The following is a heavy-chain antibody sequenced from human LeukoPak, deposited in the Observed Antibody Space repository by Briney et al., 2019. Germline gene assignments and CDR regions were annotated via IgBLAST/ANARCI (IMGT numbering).Heavy chain of an antibody. D-gene: IGHD3-10*01. J-gene: IGHJ2*01. CDR2: IHHSGST. CDR1: GGSFSDYY. V-gene: IGHV4-34*01. CDR3: ARRLLWFGELLSFDL. Sequence: SSETLSLTCAVYGGSFSDYYWSWIRQPPGEGLEWIGEIHHSGSTNYKPSLKSRVTISVATSKNQFSLKLSSVTAADTAVYYCARRLLWFGELLSFDLWGRGTLVTVSS.